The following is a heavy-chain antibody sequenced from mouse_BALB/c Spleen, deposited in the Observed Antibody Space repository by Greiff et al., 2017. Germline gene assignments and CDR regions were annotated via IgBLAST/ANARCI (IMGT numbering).Heavy chain of an antibody. V-gene: IGHV5-4*02. CDR2: ISDGGSYT. D-gene: IGHD1-1*01. CDR3: ARALRNAMDY. J-gene: IGHJ4*01. Sequence: EVNVVESGGGLVKPGGSLKLSCAASGFTFSDYYMYWVRQTPEKRLEWVATISDGGSYTYYPDSVKGRFTISRDNAKNNLYLQMSSLKSEDTAMYYCARALRNAMDYWGQGTSVTVSS. CDR1: GFTFSDYY.